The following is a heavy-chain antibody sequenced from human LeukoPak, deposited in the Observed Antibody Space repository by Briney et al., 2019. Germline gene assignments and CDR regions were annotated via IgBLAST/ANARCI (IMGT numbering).Heavy chain of an antibody. Sequence: GGSLRLSCTASGFTFSDYYMSWIRQTPGKGLEWLSYISTRDNTIQYADSVKGRFTISRDNANNSVFLQMNNLKAEDSAIYYCARGDRWAYYFVSSGQGSLVTVSS. CDR3: ARGDRWAYYFVS. D-gene: IGHD4-23*01. J-gene: IGHJ4*02. CDR2: ISTRDNTI. CDR1: GFTFSDYY. V-gene: IGHV3-11*01.